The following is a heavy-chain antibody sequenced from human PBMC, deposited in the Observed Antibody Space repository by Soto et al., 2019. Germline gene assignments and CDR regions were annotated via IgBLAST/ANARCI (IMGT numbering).Heavy chain of an antibody. J-gene: IGHJ4*02. CDR3: AREMGATNDY. D-gene: IGHD1-26*01. CDR1: GGSFSNYA. Sequence: QVQLVQSGAEVKKPGSSVKVSCKASGGSFSNYALNWVRQAPGQGLEWMGRIVPFVGITKYAQKFQGRVTITADNSTSTASMELSSLRSEDTAVYYWAREMGATNDYWGQGTLVTVSS. CDR2: IVPFVGIT. V-gene: IGHV1-69*04.